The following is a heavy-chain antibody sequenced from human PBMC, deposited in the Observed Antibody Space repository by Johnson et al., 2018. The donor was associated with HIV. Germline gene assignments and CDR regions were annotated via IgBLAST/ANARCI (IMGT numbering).Heavy chain of an antibody. CDR1: GITVINNY. J-gene: IGHJ3*02. Sequence: VQLVESGGDLVKPGGSLRLSCAASGITVINNYMTWVRQAPGKGLEWVSVLYSGGSTYYADSVKGRFTISRDNSKNTLYLQMNSLRAEDTAVYYCAKASYAFDIWGQGTMVTVSS. V-gene: IGHV3-66*01. CDR2: LYSGGST. CDR3: AKASYAFDI.